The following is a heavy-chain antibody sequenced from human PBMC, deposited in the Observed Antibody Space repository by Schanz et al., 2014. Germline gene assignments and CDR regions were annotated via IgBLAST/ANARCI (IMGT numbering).Heavy chain of an antibody. J-gene: IGHJ4*02. CDR1: GFTFSNTW. V-gene: IGHV3-23*04. D-gene: IGHD3-10*01. CDR2: LTEGGGGT. CDR3: GRGFSRSYIDF. Sequence: EVQLVESGGGLVKPGGSLRLSCAASGFTFSNTWMSWVRQAPGKGLEWVSGLTEGGGGTYYTDAVKGRFTISRDSSKNTLYLQMNSLRADDTAVYYCGRGFSRSYIDFWGQGTLITVSS.